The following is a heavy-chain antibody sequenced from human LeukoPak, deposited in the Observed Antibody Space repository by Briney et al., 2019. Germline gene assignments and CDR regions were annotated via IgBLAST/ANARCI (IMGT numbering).Heavy chain of an antibody. Sequence: SETLSLTCTVSGGSISSYYWSWIRQPAGKGLEWIGRIYTSGSTNYNPSLKSRVTMSVDTSKNQFSLKLSSVTAADTAVYYCARGKKVILAVAGTNWFDPWGQGTLVTVSS. CDR3: ARGKKVILAVAGTNWFDP. D-gene: IGHD6-19*01. CDR2: IYTSGST. J-gene: IGHJ5*02. CDR1: GGSISSYY. V-gene: IGHV4-4*07.